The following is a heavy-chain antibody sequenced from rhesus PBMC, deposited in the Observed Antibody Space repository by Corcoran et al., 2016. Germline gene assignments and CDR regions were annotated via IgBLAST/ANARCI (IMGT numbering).Heavy chain of an antibody. J-gene: IGHJ4*01. D-gene: IGHD1-14*01. CDR1: GASSSSNS. Sequence: QVQLQESGPGLVKPSETLSPTCAVSGASSSSNSGNGRPQAPGKGLEWLGRIYGSGGNTDYNPSLKSRLSISRDTSKNQFSLKVNSVTAADTAVYYCVRSTNPNDEFAYWGQGVLVIVSS. V-gene: IGHV4S2*01. CDR2: IYGSGGNT. CDR3: VRSTNPNDEFAY.